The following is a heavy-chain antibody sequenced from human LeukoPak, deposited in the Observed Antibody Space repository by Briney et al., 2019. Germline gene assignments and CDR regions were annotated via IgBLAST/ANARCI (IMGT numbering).Heavy chain of an antibody. Sequence: SETLSLTCTVSGGSISSGGYYWSWIRQPPGKGLEWIGYIYHSGSTYYNPSLKSRVTISVDRSKNQFSLKLSSVTAADTAVYYCARLNGAAFDIWGQGTMVTVSS. CDR2: IYHSGST. D-gene: IGHD2-8*01. J-gene: IGHJ3*02. CDR3: ARLNGAAFDI. CDR1: GGSISSGGYY. V-gene: IGHV4-30-2*01.